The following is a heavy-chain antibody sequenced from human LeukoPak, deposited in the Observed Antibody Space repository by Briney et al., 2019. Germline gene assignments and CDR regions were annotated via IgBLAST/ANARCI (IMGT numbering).Heavy chain of an antibody. V-gene: IGHV3-74*01. J-gene: IGHJ4*02. D-gene: IGHD1-26*01. CDR3: ARETKVGGALQY. Sequence: GGSLRLSFAASGFTFIYYWMHWVRQAPGKGRVWVSRINTDGSFTRYADSVQGRFTISRDTAKNTLVLQMNSLRAEDTAVYYCARETKVGGALQYWGQGILVTVSS. CDR2: INTDGSFT. CDR1: GFTFIYYW.